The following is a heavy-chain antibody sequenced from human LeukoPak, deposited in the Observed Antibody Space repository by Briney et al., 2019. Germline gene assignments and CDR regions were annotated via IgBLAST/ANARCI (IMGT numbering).Heavy chain of an antibody. CDR2: IKQDGSEK. J-gene: IGHJ4*02. Sequence: PGGSLRLSCAASGFTFSSYWMSWVRQAPGKGLEWVANIKQDGSEKYYVDSVKGRFTISRDNAKNSLYLQTNSLRAEDTAVYYCAVGAAAGTYYFDYWGQGTLVTVSS. CDR3: AVGAAAGTYYFDY. D-gene: IGHD6-13*01. V-gene: IGHV3-7*01. CDR1: GFTFSSYW.